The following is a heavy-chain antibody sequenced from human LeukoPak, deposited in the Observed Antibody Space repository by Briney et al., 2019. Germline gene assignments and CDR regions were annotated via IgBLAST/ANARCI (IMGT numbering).Heavy chain of an antibody. CDR3: ARAGKLTSWPYFDY. Sequence: GGSLRLSCAASGFTFDDYVLNWVRQAPGKGLEWVSSISSSSSYIYYADSVKGRFTISRDNAKNSLYLQMNSLRAEDTAVYYCARAGKLTSWPYFDYWGQGTLVTVSS. D-gene: IGHD2-2*01. CDR2: ISSSSSYI. J-gene: IGHJ4*02. CDR1: GFTFDDYV. V-gene: IGHV3-21*01.